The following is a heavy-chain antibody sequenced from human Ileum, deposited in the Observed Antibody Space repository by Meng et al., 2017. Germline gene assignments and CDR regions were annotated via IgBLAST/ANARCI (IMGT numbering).Heavy chain of an antibody. Sequence: GGSLRLSCAASGFTFSSYAMHWVRQAPGKGLEWVAVISYDGSNKYYADSVKGRFTISRDNSKNTLYLQMNSLRAEDTAVYYCARDRESYYGSYYYGMDVWGQGTTVTVSS. CDR2: ISYDGSNK. D-gene: IGHD1-26*01. CDR3: ARDRESYYGSYYYGMDV. J-gene: IGHJ6*02. CDR1: GFTFSSYA. V-gene: IGHV3-30*01.